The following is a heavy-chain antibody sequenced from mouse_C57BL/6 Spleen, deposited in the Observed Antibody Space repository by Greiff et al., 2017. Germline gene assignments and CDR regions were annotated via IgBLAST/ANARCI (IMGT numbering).Heavy chain of an antibody. J-gene: IGHJ1*03. V-gene: IGHV1-50*01. Sequence: QVQLQQPGAELVKPGASVKLSCKASGYTFTSYWMQWVKQRPGQGLEWIGEIDPSASYTNYNQKFKGKATLTVDTSSSTAYMQLSSLTSEDSAVYYCARRTEWYFDVWGTGTTVTVSS. CDR2: IDPSASYT. CDR1: GYTFTSYW. CDR3: ARRTEWYFDV.